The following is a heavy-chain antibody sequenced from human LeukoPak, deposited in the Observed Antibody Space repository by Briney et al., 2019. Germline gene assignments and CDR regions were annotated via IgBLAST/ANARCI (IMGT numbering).Heavy chain of an antibody. CDR3: ARGDYYYYMDV. J-gene: IGHJ6*03. Sequence: SETLSLTCTVSGGSISSYYWSWIRQPPGKGLEWIGHIYYSGSTNYNPSLKSRVTISVDTSKNQFSLRLSSVTAADTAVYYCARGDYYYYMDVWGKGTTVTVSS. CDR1: GGSISSYY. V-gene: IGHV4-59*01. CDR2: IYYSGST.